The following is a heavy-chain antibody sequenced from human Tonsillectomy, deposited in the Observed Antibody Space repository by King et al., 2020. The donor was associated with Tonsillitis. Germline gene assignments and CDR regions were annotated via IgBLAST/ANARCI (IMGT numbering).Heavy chain of an antibody. CDR3: ARARRDDPFDM. Sequence: VQLVESGAEVKKPGSSVKVSCKASGGTFSTYAISWVRQAPGQGLEWMGRIIPILGIPNYEQKFQGRVTITADKSTSTAYMELSNLRSEDTAVYYCARARRDDPFDMWGQGTMVTVSS. V-gene: IGHV1-69*09. CDR1: GGTFSTYA. CDR2: IIPILGIP. J-gene: IGHJ3*02.